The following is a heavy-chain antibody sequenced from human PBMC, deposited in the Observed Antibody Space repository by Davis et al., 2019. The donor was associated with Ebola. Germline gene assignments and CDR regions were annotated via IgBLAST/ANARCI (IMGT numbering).Heavy chain of an antibody. CDR2: TYYRSKWYN. Sequence: SQTLSLTCAISGDSVSSNSAAWNWIRQSPSRGLEWLGRTYYRSKWYNDYAVSVKSRITINPDTSKNQFSLQLNSVTPEDTAVYYCAREVLVVVVAALVPHDWFDPWGQGTLVTVSS. CDR1: GDSVSSNSAA. V-gene: IGHV6-1*01. J-gene: IGHJ5*02. D-gene: IGHD2-15*01. CDR3: AREVLVVVVAALVPHDWFDP.